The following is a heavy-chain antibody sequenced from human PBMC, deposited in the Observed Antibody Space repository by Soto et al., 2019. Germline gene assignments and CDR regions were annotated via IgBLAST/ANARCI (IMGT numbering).Heavy chain of an antibody. Sequence: EVQLAESGGGLIQPGGSLRLSCATSGFTFSRYWIHWVRQAPGEGLVWVSRISGDGGHTDYAASVKGRFTVSRDIAKSTVYLQMNNLRAEDTAIYYCARLGFVGEGDFWGQGILVTVSS. D-gene: IGHD3-16*01. CDR2: ISGDGGHT. J-gene: IGHJ4*02. CDR1: GFTFSRYW. V-gene: IGHV3-74*01. CDR3: ARLGFVGEGDF.